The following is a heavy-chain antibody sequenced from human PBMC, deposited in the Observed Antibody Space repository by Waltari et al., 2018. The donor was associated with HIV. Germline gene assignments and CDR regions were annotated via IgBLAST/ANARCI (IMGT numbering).Heavy chain of an antibody. V-gene: IGHV4-38-2*01. D-gene: IGHD5-12*01. CDR1: SYSFSSAYA. J-gene: IGHJ4*02. CDR3: ARGDIVATGGFDF. CDR2: ISHRGST. Sequence: QVQLQESGPGLVKPSETLSLTCAVSSYSFSSAYAWGWIRQSPGKGLEWIGSISHRGSTYYNPSLKSRVTISGDTSKNQVSLKLSSVTAADTAVYYCARGDIVATGGFDFWGQGTLVTVSS.